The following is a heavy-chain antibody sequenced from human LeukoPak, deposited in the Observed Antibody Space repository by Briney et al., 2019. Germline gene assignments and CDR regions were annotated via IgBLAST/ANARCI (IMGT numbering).Heavy chain of an antibody. D-gene: IGHD4-17*01. J-gene: IGHJ4*02. CDR2: IKEDGSDK. V-gene: IGHV3-7*01. CDR3: ARHVPATGY. CDR1: GLTFISYW. Sequence: PRGCLRLSCAASGLTFISYWISWVRQAPGKGLEWVANIKEDGSDKNYVDSVKGRFTISRDNAKNSLYLQMNSLRAEDTAVYYCARHVPATGYWGQGTLVTVSS.